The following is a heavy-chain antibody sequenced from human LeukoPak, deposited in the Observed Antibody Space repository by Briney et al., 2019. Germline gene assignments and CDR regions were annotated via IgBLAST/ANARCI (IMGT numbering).Heavy chain of an antibody. V-gene: IGHV3-23*01. CDR2: IRGGGANP. CDR1: GFTFSSYT. J-gene: IGHJ3*02. CDR3: AKMSLSYGNDAFDI. D-gene: IGHD3-16*01. Sequence: TGGSLRLSCAASGFTFSSYTMSWVRQAPGKGLQWVSSIRGGGANPTYIESVKGRFTISRDNSKNTLYLQMSSLRAEDTAVYYCAKMSLSYGNDAFDIWGRGTMVTVSS.